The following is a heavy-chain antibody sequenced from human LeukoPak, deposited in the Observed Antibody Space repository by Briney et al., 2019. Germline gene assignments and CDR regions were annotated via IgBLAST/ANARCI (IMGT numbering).Heavy chain of an antibody. J-gene: IGHJ4*02. CDR3: ARERGVFFDY. V-gene: IGHV4-31*03. Sequence: SETLSLTCTVSGGSISSSSYYWGWIRQPPGKGLEWIGYIYYSGSTYYNPSLKSRVTISVDTSKNQFSLKLSSVTAADTAVYYCARERGVFFDYWGQGTLVTVSS. CDR2: IYYSGST. CDR1: GGSISSSSYY.